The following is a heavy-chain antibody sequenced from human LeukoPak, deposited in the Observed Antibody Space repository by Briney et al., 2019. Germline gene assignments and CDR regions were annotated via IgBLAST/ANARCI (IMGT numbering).Heavy chain of an antibody. D-gene: IGHD2-21*02. CDR3: ARGTAMVLGYFDY. CDR2: ISSSSSTI. J-gene: IGHJ4*02. V-gene: IGHV3-48*04. Sequence: GGSLRLSCAASGFTFSSYSMNWVRQAPGKGLEWVSYISSSSSTIYYADSVKGRFTISRDNVKNSLYLQMNSLRAEDTAVYYCARGTAMVLGYFDYWGQGTLVTVSS. CDR1: GFTFSSYS.